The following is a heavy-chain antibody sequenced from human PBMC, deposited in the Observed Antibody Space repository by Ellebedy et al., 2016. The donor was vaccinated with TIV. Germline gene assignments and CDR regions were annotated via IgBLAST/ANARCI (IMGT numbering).Heavy chain of an antibody. CDR2: INHSGST. D-gene: IGHD3-22*01. Sequence: MPSETLSLTCAVYGGSFSGYYWSWIRHPPGTGLEWIGAINHSGSTNYNPYLKSRVTISVDTSKNQFSLKLSSVTAADTAVYYWARDMRVTMIVDAFDIWGQGTMVTVSS. CDR3: ARDMRVTMIVDAFDI. V-gene: IGHV4-34*01. CDR1: GGSFSGYY. J-gene: IGHJ3*02.